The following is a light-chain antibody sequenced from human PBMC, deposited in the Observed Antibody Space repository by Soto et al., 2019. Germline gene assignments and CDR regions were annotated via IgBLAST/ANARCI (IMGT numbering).Light chain of an antibody. CDR3: QQFNNYTLT. CDR2: AAS. CDR1: QSISSY. Sequence: DIRMTQSQSSLSGSVGDRVTITCRASQSISSYLNWYQQKKGKAPKLLIYAASSLQSGVPSRLRGSGAGTDLTITISSMQTEDFATYYCQQFNNYTLTFGGGTKVDIK. V-gene: IGKV1-39*01. J-gene: IGKJ4*01.